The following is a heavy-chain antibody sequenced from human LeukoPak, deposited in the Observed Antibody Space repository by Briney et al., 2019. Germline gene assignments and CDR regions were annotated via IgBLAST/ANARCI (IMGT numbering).Heavy chain of an antibody. J-gene: IGHJ4*02. V-gene: IGHV4-34*01. CDR1: GGSFSDYY. CDR3: ARETRLPVWGSYRYTSIDY. CDR2: INHSGST. Sequence: SETLSLTCAVYGGSFSDYYWSWIRQPPGKGLEWIGEINHSGSTNYNPSLKSRVTISVDTSKNKFSLKLSSVTAADTAVYYCARETRLPVWGSYRYTSIDYWGQGTLVTVSS. D-gene: IGHD3-16*02.